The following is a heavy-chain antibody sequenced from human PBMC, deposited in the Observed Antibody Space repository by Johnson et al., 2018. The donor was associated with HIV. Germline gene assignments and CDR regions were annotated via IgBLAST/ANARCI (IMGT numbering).Heavy chain of an antibody. V-gene: IGHV3-30*04. CDR1: GFSFSAYA. CDR3: ARDRIHIWFCGGAFEI. Sequence: QVQLVESGGGLVHPGGSLRLSCATSGFSFSAYAMTWVRQGAGKGLEWVAAISFDGSHKGYADSVKGRFTISRDNSKNTVYLKRDSLRDEDTAVYFCARDRIHIWFCGGAFEIWGQGTMVTVSS. CDR2: ISFDGSHK. J-gene: IGHJ3*02. D-gene: IGHD5-18*01.